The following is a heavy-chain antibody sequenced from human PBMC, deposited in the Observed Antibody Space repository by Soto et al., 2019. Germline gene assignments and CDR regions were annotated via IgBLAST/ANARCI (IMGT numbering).Heavy chain of an antibody. J-gene: IGHJ6*03. CDR3: ARRYCSSTSCVRGAKNYYYYYLAV. D-gene: IGHD2-2*01. V-gene: IGHV1-8*01. CDR2: MNPNSGNT. Sequence: ASVKVSCKASGYTFTSYDINWVRQATGQGLEWMGWMNPNSGNTGYAQKFQGRVTMTRNTSISTAYMELSSLRSEDTAVYYCARRYCSSTSCVRGAKNYYYYYLAVRGKGTTVTVSS. CDR1: GYTFTSYD.